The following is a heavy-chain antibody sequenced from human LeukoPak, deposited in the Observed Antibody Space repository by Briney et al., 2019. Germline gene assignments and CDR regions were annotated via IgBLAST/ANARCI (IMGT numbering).Heavy chain of an antibody. CDR3: AREDTAMVT. CDR2: IYYSGST. D-gene: IGHD5-18*01. V-gene: IGHV4-31*03. CDR1: GGPISSGGYY. J-gene: IGHJ5*02. Sequence: SETLSLTCTVSGGPISSGGYYWSWIRQHPGKGLEWIGYIYYSGSTYYNPSLKSRATISVDTSKNQFSLKLSSVTAADTAVYYCAREDTAMVTWGQGTLVTVSS.